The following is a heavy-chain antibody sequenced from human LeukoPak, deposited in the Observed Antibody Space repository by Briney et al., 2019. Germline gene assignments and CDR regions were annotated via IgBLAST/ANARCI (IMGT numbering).Heavy chain of an antibody. J-gene: IGHJ4*02. Sequence: ASVKVSCKASGYTFTSYDINWVRQATGQGLEWMGWMNPNSGNTGYAQKFQGRVTMTRNTSISTAYMELSSLRSEDTAVYYCARVRRITMVRGGYYFDYWGQGTLVNVSS. CDR3: ARVRRITMVRGGYYFDY. CDR1: GYTFTSYD. CDR2: MNPNSGNT. D-gene: IGHD3-10*01. V-gene: IGHV1-8*01.